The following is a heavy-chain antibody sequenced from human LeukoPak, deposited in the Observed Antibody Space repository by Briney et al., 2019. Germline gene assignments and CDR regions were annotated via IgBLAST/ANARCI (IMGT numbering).Heavy chain of an antibody. J-gene: IGHJ2*01. Sequence: SQTLSLTCAVSGGSINSGTYSWTWIRQPPGRGLEWIGYIYHSGSTYYTPSLKSRVTISLDRSKNHFSLKLDSVTAADTAVYYCARDPGSPRGFFDLWGRGTLVTVSS. D-gene: IGHD2-15*01. V-gene: IGHV4-30-2*01. CDR3: ARDPGSPRGFFDL. CDR1: GGSINSGTYS. CDR2: IYHSGST.